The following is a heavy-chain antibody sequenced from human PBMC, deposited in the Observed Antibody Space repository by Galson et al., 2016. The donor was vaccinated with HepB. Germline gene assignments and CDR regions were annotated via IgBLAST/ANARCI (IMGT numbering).Heavy chain of an antibody. CDR2: ISSRGATI. Sequence: SLRLSCAASGFIFSDYYMSWIRQTPGKGLEWLAHISSRGATIYYPDSLKGRFTISRDNAKNSLYLQMSSLRAEDTAVCYCARGKGGSFLDHWGQGAQVTVSS. V-gene: IGHV3-11*01. CDR1: GFIFSDYY. J-gene: IGHJ4*02. CDR3: ARGKGGSFLDH. D-gene: IGHD1-26*01.